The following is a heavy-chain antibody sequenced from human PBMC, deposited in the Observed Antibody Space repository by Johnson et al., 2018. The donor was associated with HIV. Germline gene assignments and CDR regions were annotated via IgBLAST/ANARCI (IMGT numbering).Heavy chain of an antibody. CDR3: TTDADSSSWNDAFDI. Sequence: VQLVESGGGLVKPGGSLRLSCAASGFTFNNAWMSWVRQAPGKGLEWVGRIKSKTDGGTTDYAAPVKDRFTISRDDSKNTLYLQMNSLKTEDTAVYYCTTDADSSSWNDAFDIWGQGTMVTVSS. D-gene: IGHD6-13*01. CDR1: GFTFNNAW. J-gene: IGHJ3*02. CDR2: IKSKTDGGTT. V-gene: IGHV3-15*01.